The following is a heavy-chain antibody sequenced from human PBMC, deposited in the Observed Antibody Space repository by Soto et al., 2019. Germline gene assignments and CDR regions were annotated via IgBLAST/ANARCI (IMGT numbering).Heavy chain of an antibody. V-gene: IGHV3-23*01. CDR2: VTGNGVTT. Sequence: EVQLLESGGGLVQPGGSLRLSCAASGFTFRSYAMSWVRQAPGKGLEWVSVVTGNGVTTYYADSVKGRFTISRDNSVNTRLLQMNSLRAEDTAIYFCAKGGVTTVTQIDYWGQGTLVTVSS. CDR1: GFTFRSYA. CDR3: AKGGVTTVTQIDY. D-gene: IGHD4-17*01. J-gene: IGHJ4*02.